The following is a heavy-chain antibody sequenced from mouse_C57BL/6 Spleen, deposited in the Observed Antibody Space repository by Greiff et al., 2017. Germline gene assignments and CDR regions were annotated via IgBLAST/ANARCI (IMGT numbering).Heavy chain of an antibody. CDR1: GYTFTSYW. CDR2: IDPSDSYT. CDR3: ARRYDYDVDYAMDY. J-gene: IGHJ4*01. V-gene: IGHV1-50*01. Sequence: QVQLQQPGAELVKPGASVKLSCKASGYTFTSYWMQWVKQRPGQGLEWIGEIDPSDSYTNYNQKFKGKATLTVDTSSSTAYMQLSSLTSEDSAVYYCARRYDYDVDYAMDYWGQGTSVTVSS. D-gene: IGHD2-4*01.